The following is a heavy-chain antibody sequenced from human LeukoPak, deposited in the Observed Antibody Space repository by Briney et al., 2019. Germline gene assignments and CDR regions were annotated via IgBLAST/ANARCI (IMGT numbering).Heavy chain of an antibody. CDR2: ISGSGGST. V-gene: IGHV3-23*01. D-gene: IGHD3-3*01. J-gene: IGHJ6*03. CDR3: AKVASRLRFLEWSSLGYMDV. CDR1: GFTFSSYA. Sequence: GGSLRLSCAASGFTFSSYAMSWVRQAPGKGLEWVSAISGSGGSTYYADSVKGRFTISRDNSKNTLYLQMNSLRAEDTAVYYCAKVASRLRFLEWSSLGYMDVWGKGTTVTVSS.